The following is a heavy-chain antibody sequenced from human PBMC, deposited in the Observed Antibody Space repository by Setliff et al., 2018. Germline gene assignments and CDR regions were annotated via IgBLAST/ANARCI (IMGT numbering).Heavy chain of an antibody. V-gene: IGHV1-18*01. CDR1: GYTFTSYG. D-gene: IGHD3-9*01. CDR3: AKDGDILTTYYIYYYYMDV. J-gene: IGHJ6*03. CDR2: SSAYNGNT. Sequence: ASVKVSCKASGYTFTSYGISWVRQAPGQGLEWMGWSSAYNGNTNYAQKLQGRVTMTTDTSTSTAYMELRSLRSDDTAVYYCAKDGDILTTYYIYYYYMDVWGKGTTVTV.